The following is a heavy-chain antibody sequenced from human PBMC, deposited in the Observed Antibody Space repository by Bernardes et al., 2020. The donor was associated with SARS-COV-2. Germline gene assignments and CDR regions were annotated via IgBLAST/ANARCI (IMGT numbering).Heavy chain of an antibody. V-gene: IGHV3-11*01. CDR2: ISSSGSTI. CDR1: GFTFSDYY. D-gene: IGHD2-2*01. Sequence: GGSLRLSCAASGFTFSDYYLSWIRQAPGKGLEWVSYISSSGSTIYYADSVKGRFTISRDNAKNSLYLQMNSLRAEDTAVYYCASSSLPCSSTSCAHYYYYGMDVWGQGTTVTVSS. CDR3: ASSSLPCSSTSCAHYYYYGMDV. J-gene: IGHJ6*02.